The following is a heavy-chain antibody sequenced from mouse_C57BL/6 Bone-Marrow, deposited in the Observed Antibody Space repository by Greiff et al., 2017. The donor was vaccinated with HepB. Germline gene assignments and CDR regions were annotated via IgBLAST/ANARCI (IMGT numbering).Heavy chain of an antibody. CDR3: TSYDGYQGGFAY. Sequence: VQLQQSGTVLARPGASVKMSCKTSGYTFTSYWMHWVKQRPGQGLEWIGAIYPGNSDTSYNQKFKGKAKLTAVTSASTAYMELSSLTTEDSAVYYCTSYDGYQGGFAYWGQGTLVTVSA. CDR1: GYTFTSYW. V-gene: IGHV1-5*01. CDR2: IYPGNSDT. J-gene: IGHJ3*01. D-gene: IGHD2-3*01.